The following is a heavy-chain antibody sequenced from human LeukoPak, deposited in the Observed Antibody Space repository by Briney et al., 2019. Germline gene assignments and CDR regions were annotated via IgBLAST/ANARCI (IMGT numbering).Heavy chain of an antibody. CDR2: IKQDESEK. Sequence: GGSLRLSCAASGFTFSNYWMTWVRQAPGKGLEWVANIKQDESEKYYVDSVKGRFTISRDNAKNSLYLQMNSLRAEDTAVYYCARVRYCSSTSCYFADYWGQGTLVTVSS. V-gene: IGHV3-7*04. CDR1: GFTFSNYW. J-gene: IGHJ4*02. CDR3: ARVRYCSSTSCYFADY. D-gene: IGHD2-2*01.